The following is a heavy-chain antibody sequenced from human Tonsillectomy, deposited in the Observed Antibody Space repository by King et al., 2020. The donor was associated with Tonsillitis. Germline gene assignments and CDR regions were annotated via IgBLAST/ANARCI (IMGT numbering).Heavy chain of an antibody. CDR1: GGSISSSSYY. V-gene: IGHV4-39*07. CDR2: IYYSGST. CDR3: ARQQQYYYGSGSLNWFDP. J-gene: IGHJ5*02. Sequence: VQLQESGPGLVKPSETLSLTCTVSGGSISSSSYYWGWIRQPPGKGLEWIGSIYYSGSTYYNPSLKSRVTISVDTSKNQFSLKLSSVTAADTAVYYCARQQQYYYGSGSLNWFDPWGQGTLVTVSP. D-gene: IGHD3-10*01.